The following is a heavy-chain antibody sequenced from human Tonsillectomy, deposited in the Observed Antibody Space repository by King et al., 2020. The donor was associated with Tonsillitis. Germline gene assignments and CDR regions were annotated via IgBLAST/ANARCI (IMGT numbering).Heavy chain of an antibody. CDR3: ARSGRGTFDS. CDR1: GFTFDDYA. Sequence: VQLVESGGVVVQPGGSLRLSCAASGFTFDDYAMHWVRQALGKGLEGVSLISWDGGSTYYADSVKGRFTISRDNSKNSLYLQMNRLRAEDTALYYCARSGRGTFDSWGQGTLVTVSS. CDR2: ISWDGGST. D-gene: IGHD3-10*01. J-gene: IGHJ4*02. V-gene: IGHV3-43D*04.